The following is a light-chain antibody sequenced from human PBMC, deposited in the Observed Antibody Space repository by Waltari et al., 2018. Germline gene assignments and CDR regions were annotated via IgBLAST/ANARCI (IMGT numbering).Light chain of an antibody. CDR3: QKYNNWPRT. Sequence: EIVMTQSPATLSVSPGERATLSCRASQSVSSNLAWYQQKPGQAPRLLIYVASTRATRIPARFSGSGSGTEFTHNISSLPSEDFAVYYCQKYNNWPRTFGQGTKVEIK. J-gene: IGKJ1*01. CDR2: VAS. CDR1: QSVSSN. V-gene: IGKV3-15*01.